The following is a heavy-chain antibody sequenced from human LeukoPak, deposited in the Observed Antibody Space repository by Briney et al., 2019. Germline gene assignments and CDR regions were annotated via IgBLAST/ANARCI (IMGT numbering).Heavy chain of an antibody. CDR2: VGNDEKTI. D-gene: IGHD4-17*01. Sequence: RGSLRLSCVASGFTFTGHSMHWVRQAPGKGLEWVAVVGNDEKTIFYADSLKGRFTISRDNSKNTLFLQMNSLRAEDTAVYYCAKDYGDYGDYVWDNWFDPWGQGTLVTVSS. J-gene: IGHJ5*02. CDR1: GFTFTGHS. V-gene: IGHV3-30*04. CDR3: AKDYGDYGDYVWDNWFDP.